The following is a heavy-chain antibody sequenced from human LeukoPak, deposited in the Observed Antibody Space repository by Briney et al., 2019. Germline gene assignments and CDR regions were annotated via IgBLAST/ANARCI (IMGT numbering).Heavy chain of an antibody. V-gene: IGHV3-23*01. CDR3: AKMSDARGRYGSGSH. J-gene: IGHJ4*01. CDR2: IAYSGVST. CDR1: GFTISNFA. D-gene: IGHD3-10*01. Sequence: GGSLRLSCTASGFTISNFAMSWVRQAPGKGLEWVSSIAYSGVSTFYEHSLSGRFNITRDNTKNTLYLQMTGVRASDTATYYCAKMSDARGRYGSGSHWGQGTLVAVSS.